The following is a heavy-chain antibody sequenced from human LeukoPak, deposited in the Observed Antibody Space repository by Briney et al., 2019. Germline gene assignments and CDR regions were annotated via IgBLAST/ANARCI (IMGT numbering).Heavy chain of an antibody. CDR2: IIPILGIA. Sequence: SVKVSCKASGGTFISYAISWVRQAPGQGLEWMGRIIPILGIANYAQKFQGRVTITADKSTSTAYMELSSLRSEDTAVYYCARGEEAAGTDYWGQGTLVTVSS. J-gene: IGHJ4*02. D-gene: IGHD6-13*01. V-gene: IGHV1-69*04. CDR3: ARGEEAAGTDY. CDR1: GGTFISYA.